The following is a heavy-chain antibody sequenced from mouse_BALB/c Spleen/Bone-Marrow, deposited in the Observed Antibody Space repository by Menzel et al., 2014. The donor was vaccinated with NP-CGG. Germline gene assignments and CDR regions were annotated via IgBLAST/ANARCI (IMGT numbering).Heavy chain of an antibody. CDR2: ISNLAYSI. Sequence: EVNVVESGGGLVQPGGSRKPSCAASGFTFSDYGMAWVRQAPGKGPEWVAFISNLAYSIYYADTVTGRFTISRENAKNTLYLEMSSLRSEDTAMYYCARDYYGSSYWYFDVWGAGTTVTVSS. CDR1: GFTFSDYG. V-gene: IGHV5-15*02. J-gene: IGHJ1*01. CDR3: ARDYYGSSYWYFDV. D-gene: IGHD1-1*01.